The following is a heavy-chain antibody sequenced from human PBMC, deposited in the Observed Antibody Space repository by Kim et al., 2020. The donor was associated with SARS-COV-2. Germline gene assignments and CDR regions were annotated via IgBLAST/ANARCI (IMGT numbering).Heavy chain of an antibody. CDR3: AKVLAAYYYGSGSYQGLDD. D-gene: IGHD3-10*01. Sequence: GGSLRLSCAASGFTFSSYAMSWVRQAPGKGLEWVSAISGSGGSTYYADSVKGRFTISRDNSKNTLYLQMNSLRAEDTAVYYCAKVLAAYYYGSGSYQGLDDWGQGTPVTVSS. V-gene: IGHV3-23*01. J-gene: IGHJ4*02. CDR2: ISGSGGST. CDR1: GFTFSSYA.